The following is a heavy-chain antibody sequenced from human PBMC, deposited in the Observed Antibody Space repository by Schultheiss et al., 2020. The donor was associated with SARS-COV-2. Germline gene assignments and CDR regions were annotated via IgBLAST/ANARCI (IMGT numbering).Heavy chain of an antibody. Sequence: SETLSLTCAVYGGSFSGYYWSWIRQPPGKGLEWIGEINHSGSTNYNPSLKSRVTISVDTSKNQFSLKLSSVTAADTAVYYCARGFGGYCSSTSCYVVWFDPWGQGTLVTAPQ. V-gene: IGHV4-34*01. D-gene: IGHD2-2*01. CDR2: INHSGST. CDR3: ARGFGGYCSSTSCYVVWFDP. CDR1: GGSFSGYY. J-gene: IGHJ5*02.